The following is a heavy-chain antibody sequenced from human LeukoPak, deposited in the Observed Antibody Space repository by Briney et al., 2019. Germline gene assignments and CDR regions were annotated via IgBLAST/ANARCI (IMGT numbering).Heavy chain of an antibody. CDR2: MNPNSGNT. CDR3: ARVTMVRGVIFYYYYYMDV. Sequence: ASVKVSCKASGYTFTSYDINWVRQATGQGLEWMGWMNPNSGNTGYAQKFQGRVTMTRNTSISTAYMELSSLRSEDTAVYYCARVTMVRGVIFYYYYYMDVWGKGTTVTVSS. CDR1: GYTFTSYD. J-gene: IGHJ6*03. D-gene: IGHD3-10*01. V-gene: IGHV1-8*01.